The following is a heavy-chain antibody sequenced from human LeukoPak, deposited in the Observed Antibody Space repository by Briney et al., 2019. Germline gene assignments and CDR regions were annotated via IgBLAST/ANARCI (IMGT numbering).Heavy chain of an antibody. CDR2: IKQDGSEK. J-gene: IGHJ4*02. D-gene: IGHD6-13*01. Sequence: GGSLRLSCEGSEFSFSSYWMSWVRQAPGKGLEWVAKIKQDGSEKYYVDSVKGRFTISRDNAKKSMYLTMNSLRVEDTAVYYCAKAIAAAGITLSFDYWGQGTLVTVSS. V-gene: IGHV3-7*03. CDR3: AKAIAAAGITLSFDY. CDR1: EFSFSSYW.